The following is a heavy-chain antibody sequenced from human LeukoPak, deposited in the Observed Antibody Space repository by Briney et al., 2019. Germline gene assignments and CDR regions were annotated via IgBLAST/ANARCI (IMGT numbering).Heavy chain of an antibody. V-gene: IGHV4-59*01. J-gene: IGHJ4*02. CDR2: IYYSGST. Sequence: SETLSLTCTVSGGSISSYYWSWIRQPPGKGLEWIGYIYYSGSTNYNPSLKSRVTISVDTSKNQFSLKLSSVTAADTAVYYCARDPGWPHLRGLRYYFDYWGQGTLVTVSS. CDR1: GGSISSYY. D-gene: IGHD2-15*01. CDR3: ARDPGWPHLRGLRYYFDY.